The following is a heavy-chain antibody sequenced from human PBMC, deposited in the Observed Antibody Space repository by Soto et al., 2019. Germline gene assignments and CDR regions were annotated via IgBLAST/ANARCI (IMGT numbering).Heavy chain of an antibody. CDR3: ARDHNFGFILYAMDV. V-gene: IGHV1-46*01. CDR2: INPSSGRT. D-gene: IGHD2-15*01. J-gene: IGHJ6*02. CDR1: GYTFTSYS. Sequence: ASVKVSCKASGYTFTSYSMHWVRQAPGQGLEWMGIINPSSGRTSYAQNFQGRVTMTSDTFTSIVYMEMSSLKSEDTAVYYCARDHNFGFILYAMDVWGQGTTVTVSS.